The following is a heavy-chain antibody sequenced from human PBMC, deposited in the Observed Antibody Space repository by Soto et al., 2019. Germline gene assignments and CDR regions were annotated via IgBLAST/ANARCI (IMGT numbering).Heavy chain of an antibody. CDR1: GGSISSAGYD. CDR2: IYYSGST. D-gene: IGHD3-10*01. J-gene: IGHJ6*02. Sequence: SETMHLTCTVSGGSISSAGYDRSRIRKHPGKGLEWIGSIYYSGSTYYNPSLKSRVTISVDTSKNQFSLKLSSVTAADTAVYYCASRAMVRGLLIIVIRVMDIWGQGTTVTVSS. CDR3: ASRAMVRGLLIIVIRVMDI. V-gene: IGHV4-39*01.